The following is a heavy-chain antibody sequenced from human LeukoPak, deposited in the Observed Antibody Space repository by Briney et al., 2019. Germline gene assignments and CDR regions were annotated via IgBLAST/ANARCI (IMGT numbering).Heavy chain of an antibody. CDR2: INYSGTT. D-gene: IGHD3-10*01. CDR3: AREAGSRYYFDY. V-gene: IGHV4-59*01. J-gene: IGHJ4*02. Sequence: SETLSLTCTVSDGSISSYYWSWIRQPPGKGLEWIGYINYSGTTNDNPSLKSRVTISVETSKNQFSLKLSSVTAADTAVYYCAREAGSRYYFDYWGQGTLVTVSS. CDR1: DGSISSYY.